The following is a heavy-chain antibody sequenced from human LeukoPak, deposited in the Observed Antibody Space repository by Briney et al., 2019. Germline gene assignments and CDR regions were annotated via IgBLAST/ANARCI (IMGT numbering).Heavy chain of an antibody. CDR1: GGTFRSYG. D-gene: IGHD5-18*01. CDR3: AREGINGYSHFDY. CDR2: IIPDFGTT. Sequence: SVKVSCKASGGTFRSYGIYWVRQAPGQGLECMGGIIPDFGTTNYAQKFQGRVTITADDSTSTAYMELSSVGSEDTAVYFCAREGINGYSHFDYWGQGALVTVSS. J-gene: IGHJ4*02. V-gene: IGHV1-69*13.